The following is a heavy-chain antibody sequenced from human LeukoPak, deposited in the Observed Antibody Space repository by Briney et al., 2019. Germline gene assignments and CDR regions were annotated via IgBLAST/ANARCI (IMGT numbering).Heavy chain of an antibody. D-gene: IGHD5-24*01. CDR1: GGALSGDY. V-gene: IGHV4-34*01. CDR2: INHSGST. CDR3: ASSRSDGYNSAPRQSFKH. Sequence: LETLCRTHAADGGALSGDYWCLMGQAPGKKLKWIGEINHSGSTNYNPSLKSRVTISVDTSKNQFSLKLSSVAAADTAVYYCASSRSDGYNSAPRQSFKHWGQGTLVAVPS. J-gene: IGHJ1*01.